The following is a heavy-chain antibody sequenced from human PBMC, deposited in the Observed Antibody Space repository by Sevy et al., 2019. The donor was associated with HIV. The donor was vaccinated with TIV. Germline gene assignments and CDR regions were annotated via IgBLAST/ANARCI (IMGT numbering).Heavy chain of an antibody. V-gene: IGHV3-7*03. Sequence: GGSLRVSCAASGFIFNDYWMHWVRQAPGKGLEWVANINEDGSKQYYVDSVKGRFTISRDNAKSSVFLEMNSLRVDDAAIYYCARAIGISASFRGQGTLVTVSS. J-gene: IGHJ4*02. CDR1: GFIFNDYW. CDR3: ARAIGISASF. D-gene: IGHD6-6*01. CDR2: INEDGSKQ.